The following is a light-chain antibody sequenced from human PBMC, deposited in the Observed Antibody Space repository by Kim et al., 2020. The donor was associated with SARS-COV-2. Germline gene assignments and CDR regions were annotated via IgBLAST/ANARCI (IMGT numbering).Light chain of an antibody. CDR1: NIGSKS. CDR3: QVWDSISAHVV. Sequence: SYELTQPPSVSEAPGKTASITCGGDNIGSKSVNWYQQRPGQAPEVVIYFDSDRPSGIPERFSGSNSGNTATLTISRVEAGDEAEYYCQVWDSISAHVVFG. CDR2: FDS. J-gene: IGLJ2*01. V-gene: IGLV3-21*04.